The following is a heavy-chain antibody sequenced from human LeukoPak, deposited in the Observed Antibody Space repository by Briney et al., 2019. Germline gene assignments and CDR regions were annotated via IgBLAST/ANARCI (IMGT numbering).Heavy chain of an antibody. J-gene: IGHJ4*02. CDR3: ARALADNRGYYLGVDY. V-gene: IGHV3-11*04. CDR1: GFTFSDYY. Sequence: GGSLRLSCAASGFTFSDYYMGWIRQAPGKGLEWISYITNNHGAMFYADSLEGRFTIFRDNAKKSLYLQMNSLRPDDTAVYYCARALADNRGYYLGVDYWGQGTLVTVSS. CDR2: ITNNHGAM. D-gene: IGHD3-22*01.